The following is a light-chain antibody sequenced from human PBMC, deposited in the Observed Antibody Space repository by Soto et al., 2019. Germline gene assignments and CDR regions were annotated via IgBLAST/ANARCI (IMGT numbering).Light chain of an antibody. J-gene: IGLJ3*02. CDR3: SSYAGSDIWV. V-gene: IGLV2-8*01. Sequence: QSVLTQPPSASGSPGQSVTISCTGTSRNVDVYNYVSWFQHHPGKAPKLIIYEVNKRPSGVPDRFSGSKSGNTASLTVSGLQAEDEADYYCSSYAGSDIWVFGGGTKLTVL. CDR2: EVN. CDR1: SRNVDVYNY.